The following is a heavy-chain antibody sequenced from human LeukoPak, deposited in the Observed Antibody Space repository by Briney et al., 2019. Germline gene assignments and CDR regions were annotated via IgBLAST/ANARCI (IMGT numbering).Heavy chain of an antibody. CDR2: IYPGDSDT. Sequence: GESLQISCKGSGYSFTSYWIGWVRQMPGKGLEWMGIIYPGDSDTRYSPSFQGQVTISADKSISTAYLQWSSLKASDTAMYYCARRLGSDIVATWGSDWFDPWGQGTLVTVSS. CDR1: GYSFTSYW. CDR3: ARRLGSDIVATWGSDWFDP. V-gene: IGHV5-51*01. D-gene: IGHD5-12*01. J-gene: IGHJ5*02.